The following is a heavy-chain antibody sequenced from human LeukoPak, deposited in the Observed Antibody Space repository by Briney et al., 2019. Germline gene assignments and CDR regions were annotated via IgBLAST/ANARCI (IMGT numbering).Heavy chain of an antibody. J-gene: IGHJ4*02. Sequence: SETLSLTCTVSGVSSSSYYWSWIRQPAGKGLEWIGRIHTSGSTNYNPSLKSRVTMSVDTSKNQFSLKLSSVTAADTAVYYCARDQYYYDSSGYLTFDYWGQGTLVTVSS. CDR3: ARDQYYYDSSGYLTFDY. V-gene: IGHV4-4*07. CDR2: IHTSGST. CDR1: GVSSSSYY. D-gene: IGHD3-22*01.